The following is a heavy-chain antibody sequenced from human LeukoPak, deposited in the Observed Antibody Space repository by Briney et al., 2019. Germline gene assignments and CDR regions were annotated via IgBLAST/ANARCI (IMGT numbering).Heavy chain of an antibody. J-gene: IGHJ4*02. D-gene: IGHD4-17*01. CDR1: GFSLSPYW. Sequence: GGSLSLSCAASGFSLSPYWMHWVRQAPGKGRFWVSRISSDGSSTNYADSVKGRFTISRDNAKNTLYLQVNSLRAEDTAVYYCATGDGDSRYYFDSWGQGTLVTVPS. CDR3: ATGDGDSRYYFDS. CDR2: ISSDGSST. V-gene: IGHV3-74*01.